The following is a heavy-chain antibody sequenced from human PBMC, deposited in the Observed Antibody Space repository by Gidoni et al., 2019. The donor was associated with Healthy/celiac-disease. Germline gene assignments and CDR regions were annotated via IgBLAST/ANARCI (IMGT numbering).Heavy chain of an antibody. CDR3: AGGGIAVAGHDY. D-gene: IGHD6-19*01. CDR1: GFTFRSYW. V-gene: IGHV3-74*01. Sequence: EVQLVESGGGLAQPGGSLRLSCAASGFTFRSYWMHWVRQAPGKGLVWVSRINSDGSCTSYADSVKGRFTISRNNAKNRLYLQMNSLGAEDTAVYYCAGGGIAVAGHDYWGQGTLVTVSS. CDR2: INSDGSCT. J-gene: IGHJ4*02.